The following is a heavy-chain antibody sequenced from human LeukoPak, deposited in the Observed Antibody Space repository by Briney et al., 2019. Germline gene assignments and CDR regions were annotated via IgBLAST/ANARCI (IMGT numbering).Heavy chain of an antibody. V-gene: IGHV3-30*18. Sequence: SYXXXWVRQAPGXXLEWVAVISYDGSNKYYADSVKGRFTISRDDSKNTLYLQMNSLRAEDTAVYYCAKATGGYFDYWGQGTLVTVSS. CDR3: AKATGGYFDY. D-gene: IGHD1-14*01. CDR1: SYX. J-gene: IGHJ4*02. CDR2: ISYDGSNK.